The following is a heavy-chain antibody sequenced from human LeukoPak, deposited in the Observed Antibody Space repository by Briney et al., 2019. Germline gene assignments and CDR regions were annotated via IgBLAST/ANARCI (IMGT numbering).Heavy chain of an antibody. J-gene: IGHJ4*02. CDR2: MNPSSGNT. V-gene: IGHV1-8*01. Sequence: ASVKVSCKASGYTFTSYDINWVRQATGQGLEWMGWMNPSSGNTGYAQKFQGRVTMTRNTSISTAYMELSSLRSEDTAVYYCARTLKGREILGSRLGELSLGYYWGQGTLVTVSS. CDR1: GYTFTSYD. CDR3: ARTLKGREILGSRLGELSLGYY. D-gene: IGHD3-16*02.